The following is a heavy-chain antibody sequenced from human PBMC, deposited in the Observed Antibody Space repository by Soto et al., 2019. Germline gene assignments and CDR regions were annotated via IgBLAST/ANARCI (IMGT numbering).Heavy chain of an antibody. CDR3: ARVYCSGGGCYGIDY. D-gene: IGHD2-15*01. J-gene: IGHJ4*02. V-gene: IGHV1-46*01. CDR1: GYTFTSYY. Sequence: GASVKVSCKASGYTFTSYYMHWVRRAPGQGLEWMGIISPSGGSTTYAQKFQGRVRMTRDTSTSTVYMELSSLRSEDTAVYYCARVYCSGGGCYGIDYWGQGTLVTVSS. CDR2: ISPSGGST.